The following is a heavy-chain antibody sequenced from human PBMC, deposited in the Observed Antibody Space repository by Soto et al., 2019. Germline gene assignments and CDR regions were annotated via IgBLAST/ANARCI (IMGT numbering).Heavy chain of an antibody. Sequence: QLQLQESGPGLVKPSETLSLTCTVSGGSISSSSYYWGWIRQPPGKGLELIGSIYYSGSTYYNPSLKSRVTISVDTSKKQFSLKLSSVPAADTDVYYCASQQLVHYYYGMDVWGQGTTVTVSS. J-gene: IGHJ6*02. CDR1: GGSISSSSYY. CDR3: ASQQLVHYYYGMDV. V-gene: IGHV4-39*01. D-gene: IGHD6-13*01. CDR2: IYYSGST.